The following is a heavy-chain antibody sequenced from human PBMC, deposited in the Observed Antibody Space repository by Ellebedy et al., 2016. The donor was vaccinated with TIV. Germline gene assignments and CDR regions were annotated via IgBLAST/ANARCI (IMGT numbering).Heavy chain of an antibody. Sequence: GGSLRLSCAASGFTFSNYWMTWVRQAPGKGLEWVANIKEDGSEKNYVDSVKGRFTISRDNAKNSLYLQINSLRVEDTAVYYCARETSSSHSDLGSWGQGTLVIVSS. V-gene: IGHV3-7*01. J-gene: IGHJ4*02. CDR2: IKEDGSEK. CDR3: ARETSSSHSDLGS. CDR1: GFTFSNYW. D-gene: IGHD6-13*01.